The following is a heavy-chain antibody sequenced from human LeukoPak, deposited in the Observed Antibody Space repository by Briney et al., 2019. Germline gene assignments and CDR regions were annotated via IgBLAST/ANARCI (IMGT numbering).Heavy chain of an antibody. CDR3: ARVCLAAAGP. CDR1: GFTFSSYA. V-gene: IGHV3-30-3*01. D-gene: IGHD6-13*01. CDR2: ISYDGNHK. J-gene: IGHJ5*02. Sequence: QPGGSLRLSCAASGFTFSSYAMHWVRQAPGKGLEWVAVISYDGNHKYYADSVKGRFTISSSRDNSKNTLYLQMNSLRAEDTAVYYCARVCLAAAGPWGQGTLVTVSS.